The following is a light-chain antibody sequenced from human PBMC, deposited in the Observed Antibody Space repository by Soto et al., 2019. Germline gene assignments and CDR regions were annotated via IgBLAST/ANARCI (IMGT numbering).Light chain of an antibody. CDR1: SSDIGGSNY. J-gene: IGLJ1*01. Sequence: QSVLTQPASVSGSPGQSITISCTGTSSDIGGSNYVSWYQQLPGNAPKVVIYEVSHRPLGVSNRFSASKSGNTASLIISGLQADDEADYFCSSYRSTTTFGVFGTGTKLTVL. V-gene: IGLV2-14*01. CDR3: SSYRSTTTFGV. CDR2: EVS.